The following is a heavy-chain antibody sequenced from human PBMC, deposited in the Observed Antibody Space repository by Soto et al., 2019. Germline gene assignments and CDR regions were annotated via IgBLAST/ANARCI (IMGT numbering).Heavy chain of an antibody. V-gene: IGHV3-74*01. CDR3: ARAIDYCGSSSCYRAFDI. J-gene: IGHJ3*02. D-gene: IGHD2-2*01. CDR2: INSDESTT. Sequence: EVQLVESGGGLVQPGGSLRLSCAASGFTFSSYWMHWVRQAPGKGLVWVSRINSDESTTNYADSVKGRFTISRDNAKNTXSLQMNSLRAEDTAVYYCARAIDYCGSSSCYRAFDIWGQGTMVTVSS. CDR1: GFTFSSYW.